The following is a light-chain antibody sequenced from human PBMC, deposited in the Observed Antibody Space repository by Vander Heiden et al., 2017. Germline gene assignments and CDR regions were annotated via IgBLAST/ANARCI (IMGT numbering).Light chain of an antibody. CDR2: NKN. J-gene: IGLJ1*01. CDR1: DLRYSY. CDR3: SSRDTSGNNYV. Sequence: SPDLTQHPAVSVALGQTVTITCQGDDLRYSYPSWYQQKPGQAPLLVMYNKNNRPSGIPDRFSGSSSGSTASLTITGAQADDDADYYCSSRDTSGNNYVFGTGTKVTVL. V-gene: IGLV3-19*01.